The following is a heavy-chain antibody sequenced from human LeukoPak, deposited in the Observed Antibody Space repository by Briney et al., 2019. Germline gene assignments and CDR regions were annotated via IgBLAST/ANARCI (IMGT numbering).Heavy chain of an antibody. V-gene: IGHV4-39*01. CDR3: ARQAESRLFDY. CDR2: IYYSGST. D-gene: IGHD6-13*01. CDR1: GGPISSSSYY. J-gene: IGHJ4*02. Sequence: SETLSLTCTVSGGPISSSSYYWGWIRQPPGKGLEWIGSIYYSGSTYYNPSLKSRVTISVDTSKNQFSLKLSSVTAADTAVYYCARQAESRLFDYWGQGTLVTVSS.